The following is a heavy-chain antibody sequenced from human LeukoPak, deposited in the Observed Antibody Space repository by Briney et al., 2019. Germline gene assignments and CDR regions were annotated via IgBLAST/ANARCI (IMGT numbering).Heavy chain of an antibody. D-gene: IGHD2-15*01. J-gene: IGHJ5*02. V-gene: IGHV4-39*01. Sequence: PSETLSLTCTVSGGSISSSSYYWGWIRQPPGKGLEWIGSIYYSGSTYYNPSPKSRVTISVDTSKNQFSLKLSSVTAADTAVYYCARQIGYCSGGSCYRQVNWFDPWGQGTLVTVSS. CDR2: IYYSGST. CDR3: ARQIGYCSGGSCYRQVNWFDP. CDR1: GGSISSSSYY.